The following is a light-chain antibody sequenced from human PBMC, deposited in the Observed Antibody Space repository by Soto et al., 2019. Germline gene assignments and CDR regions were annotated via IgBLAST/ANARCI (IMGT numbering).Light chain of an antibody. CDR2: DAS. J-gene: IGKJ2*01. CDR1: QSVGSY. Sequence: EIVLTQSPATLSLSPGERATISCRASQSVGSYLAWYQQKPGQSPRLLIYDASTRATGIPARFSGSGSGTDFTLTISSLEPEDFAVYYCHQRSNWPPDTFGQGNKLEIK. CDR3: HQRSNWPPDT. V-gene: IGKV3-11*01.